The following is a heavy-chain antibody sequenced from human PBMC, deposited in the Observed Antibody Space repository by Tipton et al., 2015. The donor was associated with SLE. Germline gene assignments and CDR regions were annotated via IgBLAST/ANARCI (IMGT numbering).Heavy chain of an antibody. V-gene: IGHV4-59*01. CDR2: IFYSGST. CDR1: GGSISSSY. CDR3: ARGEITRVQGVIWDDACDT. Sequence: TLSLTCTVYGGSISSSYWRWIPQPPGKGLEWFGNIFYSGSTNYNPSLKSRVTISVDTSKNQFSLKRSSVTAADTAVYYCARGEITRVQGVIWDDACDTWGQGTMATVSA. D-gene: IGHD3-10*01. J-gene: IGHJ3*02.